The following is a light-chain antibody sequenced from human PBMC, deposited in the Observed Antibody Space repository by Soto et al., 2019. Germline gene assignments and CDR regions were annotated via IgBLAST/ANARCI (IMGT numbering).Light chain of an antibody. J-gene: IGKJ1*01. CDR1: QSIGSSY. CDR2: GTS. V-gene: IGKV3-20*01. CDR3: QQFGSSSLT. Sequence: ENVLTQSPGTLSSSPGERATLSCRASQSIGSSYLAWYQQKPSNAPRLIIYGTSNRATGIPDRFSGSGSGTDFTLTISRLEPEDFAVYYCQQFGSSSLTFGQGTKVEIK.